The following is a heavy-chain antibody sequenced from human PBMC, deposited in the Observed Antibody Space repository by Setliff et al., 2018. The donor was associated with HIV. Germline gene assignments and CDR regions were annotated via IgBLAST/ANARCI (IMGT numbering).Heavy chain of an antibody. CDR1: GGSISSYY. J-gene: IGHJ6*03. CDR3: ASLNGSESPYIYYYYMDV. V-gene: IGHV4-59*08. CDR2: ISYSGSA. D-gene: IGHD3-10*01. Sequence: ASETLSLTCTVSGGSISSYYWSWIRQPPGKGLEWIGYISYSGSADYNPSLKSRLTIAIYTSKNQFSLNLRSVTAADTAVYYCASLNGSESPYIYYYYMDVWGKGTTVTVSS.